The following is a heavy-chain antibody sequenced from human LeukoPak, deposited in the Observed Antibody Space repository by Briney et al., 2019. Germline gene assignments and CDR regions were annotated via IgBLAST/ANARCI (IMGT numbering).Heavy chain of an antibody. D-gene: IGHD3-22*01. CDR2: IIPIFGTA. CDR3: ARDDGSSDLHRFDY. Sequence: ASVKVSCKASGGTFSSYAISWVRQAPGQQLEWMGGIIPIFGTANYAQKFQGRVTITADESTSTAYLGLSSLRSENTAVYYCARDDGSSDLHRFDYWGQGTLVTVSS. V-gene: IGHV1-69*01. CDR1: GGTFSSYA. J-gene: IGHJ4*02.